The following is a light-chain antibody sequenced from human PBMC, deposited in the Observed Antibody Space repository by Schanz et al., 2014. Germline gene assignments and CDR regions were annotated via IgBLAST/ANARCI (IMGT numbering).Light chain of an antibody. J-gene: IGLJ3*02. CDR2: DVS. CDR3: AAWDGSLSGWV. V-gene: IGLV2-14*03. Sequence: QSALTQPASVSGSPGQSITISCTGTSSDVGGYKYVSWYQQHPGKAPKLMIYDVSKRPSGVPDRFSGSKSGTSASLAISGLRSEDEADYYCAAWDGSLSGWVFGGGTKLTVL. CDR1: SSDVGGYKY.